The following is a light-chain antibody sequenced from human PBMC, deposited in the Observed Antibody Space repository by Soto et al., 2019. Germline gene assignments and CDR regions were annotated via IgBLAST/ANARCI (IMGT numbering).Light chain of an antibody. J-gene: IGLJ1*01. CDR1: SSDVGGYNY. Sequence: QSLLTQPPSASGSLGQSVTISCTGPSSDVGGYNYVSWYQQHPGKAPKLMIYEVTRRPSGVPDRFSGSKSGNTASLTVSGLQAEDEADYYCSSYAGSNNHVFGTGTKVTVL. V-gene: IGLV2-8*01. CDR2: EVT. CDR3: SSYAGSNNHV.